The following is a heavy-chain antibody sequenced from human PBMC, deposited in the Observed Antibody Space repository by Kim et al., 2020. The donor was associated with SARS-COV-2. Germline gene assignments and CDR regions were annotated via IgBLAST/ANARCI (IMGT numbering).Heavy chain of an antibody. Sequence: GGSLRLSCAASGFTFSGSAMHWVRQASGKGLEWVGRIRSKANSYATAYAASVKGRFTISRDDSKNTAYLQMNSLKTEDTAVYYCTRRISPPYYYGSGSYYPDHYYYYGIDVWGQGTTVTVSS. CDR1: GFTFSGSA. D-gene: IGHD3-10*01. CDR3: TRRISPPYYYGSGSYYPDHYYYYGIDV. V-gene: IGHV3-73*01. CDR2: IRSKANSYAT. J-gene: IGHJ6*02.